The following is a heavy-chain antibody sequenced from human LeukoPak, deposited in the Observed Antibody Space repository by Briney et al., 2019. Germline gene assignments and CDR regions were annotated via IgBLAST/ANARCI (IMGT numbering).Heavy chain of an antibody. V-gene: IGHV4-59*01. D-gene: IGHD2-2*01. CDR2: VYYSGST. Sequence: PSETLSLTCTVSGGSISSYYWNWIRQPPGKGLEGIGYVYYSGSTNYNPSLKSRVTISVDTAKNQFSLKLSSVTAADTAVYYCARESVVRYYFDYWGQGTLVTVSS. CDR3: ARESVVRYYFDY. CDR1: GGSISSYY. J-gene: IGHJ4*02.